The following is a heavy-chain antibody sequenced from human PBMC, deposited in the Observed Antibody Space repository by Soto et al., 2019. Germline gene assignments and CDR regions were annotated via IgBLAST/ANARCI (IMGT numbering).Heavy chain of an antibody. CDR1: GYTFTSYG. Sequence: QVQLVQSGAEVKKPGASVKVSCKASGYTFTSYGISWVRQAPGQGLEWMGWISAYNGNTNYAQKLQGRVTMTTDTSTRTAYMGLRSLRSDDTAVYYCARDRDYDYVWGSYPFDPWGQGTLVTVSS. D-gene: IGHD3-16*02. J-gene: IGHJ5*02. V-gene: IGHV1-18*01. CDR3: ARDRDYDYVWGSYPFDP. CDR2: ISAYNGNT.